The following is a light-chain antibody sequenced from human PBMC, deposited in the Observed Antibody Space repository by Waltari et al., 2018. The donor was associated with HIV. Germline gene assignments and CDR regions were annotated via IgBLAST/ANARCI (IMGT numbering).Light chain of an antibody. CDR3: GTWDTSLRAPV. Sequence: QSVLTQPPSVSAAPGQKVTISCSGGSSNLGDNFVAWYQHLPGTAPKVLIYENDKRPSGIPDRFSGSKSGTSANLGITGLQTGDEADYYCGTWDTSLRAPVLGGGTKVTVL. V-gene: IGLV1-51*02. J-gene: IGLJ2*01. CDR1: SSNLGDNF. CDR2: END.